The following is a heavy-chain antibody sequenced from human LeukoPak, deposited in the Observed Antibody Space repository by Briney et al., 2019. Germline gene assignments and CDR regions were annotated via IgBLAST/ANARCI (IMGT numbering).Heavy chain of an antibody. J-gene: IGHJ3*02. D-gene: IGHD3-22*01. V-gene: IGHV4-34*01. Sequence: SETLSLTCAVYGGSFSGYYWSWIRQPPGKGLEWIGEINHSGSTNYNPSLKSRVTIPVDTSKNQFSLKLSSVTAADTAVYYCARRHNRYYDSSGYSAPRAFDIWGQGTMVTVSS. CDR2: INHSGST. CDR1: GGSFSGYY. CDR3: ARRHNRYYDSSGYSAPRAFDI.